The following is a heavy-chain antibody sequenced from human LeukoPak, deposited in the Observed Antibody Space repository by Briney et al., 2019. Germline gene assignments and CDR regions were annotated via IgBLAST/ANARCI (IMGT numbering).Heavy chain of an antibody. CDR2: IYYSGST. CDR3: ASVAYYVY. Sequence: SQTLSLTCTVSGGSISSGDYYWTWIRQHPGKGLEWIGYIYYSGSTYYSPSLKSRVTISVDTSKNQFSLKLSSVTAADAAVYYCASVAYYVYWGQGTLVTVSS. J-gene: IGHJ4*02. CDR1: GGSISSGDYY. D-gene: IGHD5-12*01. V-gene: IGHV4-31*03.